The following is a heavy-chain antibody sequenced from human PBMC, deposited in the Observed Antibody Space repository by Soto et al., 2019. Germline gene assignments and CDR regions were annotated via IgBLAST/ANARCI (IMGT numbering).Heavy chain of an antibody. J-gene: IGHJ4*02. D-gene: IGHD6-6*01. CDR1: GYSFTSYG. V-gene: IGHV1-18*01. Sequence: QVQLVQSGAEVKEPGASVKVSCKASGYSFTSYGLSWVRQAPGLGLEWMGWISAYNGNTNYAHKFQGRVTMTTDTXTSTAYMELRSLRSDDTAVYFCARDRRSIAARFDYWGQGTLVTVSP. CDR3: ARDRRSIAARFDY. CDR2: ISAYNGNT.